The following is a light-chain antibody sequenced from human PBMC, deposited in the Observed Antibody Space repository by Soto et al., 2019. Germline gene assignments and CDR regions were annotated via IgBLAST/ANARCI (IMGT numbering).Light chain of an antibody. Sequence: EIVLTQSPATLSLSPGERATLSCRASQSVSNYLAWYQQKPGLAPRLLIYDTSNRATGIPARFSGSGSGTDFTLTISSLEPEDFAVYYCQQRSNWPLFGQGTKLEIK. CDR1: QSVSNY. CDR3: QQRSNWPL. J-gene: IGKJ2*01. V-gene: IGKV3-11*01. CDR2: DTS.